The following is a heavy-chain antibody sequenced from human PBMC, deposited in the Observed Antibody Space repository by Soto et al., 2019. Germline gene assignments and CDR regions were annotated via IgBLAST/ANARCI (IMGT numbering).Heavy chain of an antibody. CDR3: ATVGYCSSTTCQKYYYYHYMDV. D-gene: IGHD2-2*01. J-gene: IGHJ6*03. Sequence: GGSLRLSCAASGFTFSNAWMSWVRQAPGKGLEWVGRIKNKADGGTTDYAAPVKGRFTISRDDSTNTLYLQMNSPKTEDTAVYYCATVGYCSSTTCQKYYYYHYMDVWGKGTTVTVSS. V-gene: IGHV3-15*01. CDR1: GFTFSNAW. CDR2: IKNKADGGTT.